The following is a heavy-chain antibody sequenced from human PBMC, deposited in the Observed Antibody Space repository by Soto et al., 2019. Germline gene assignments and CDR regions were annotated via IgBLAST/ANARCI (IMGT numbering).Heavy chain of an antibody. CDR3: AREAGYCSRTSCYRRAFDT. Sequence: EVQLVESGGDLVQPGGSLSLSCAASGLTFSGHWMHWVRQVPGKGLEWVSRINTDGGSSAYADSVKGRFAIFRDNAKNTLYLQMNGLRAEDTAVYYCAREAGYCSRTSCYRRAFDTWGQGTTVTVSS. D-gene: IGHD2-2*01. J-gene: IGHJ3*02. CDR1: GLTFSGHW. CDR2: INTDGGSS. V-gene: IGHV3-74*03.